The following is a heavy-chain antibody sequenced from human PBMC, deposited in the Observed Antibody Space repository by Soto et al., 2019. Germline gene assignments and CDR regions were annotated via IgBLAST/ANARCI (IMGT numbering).Heavy chain of an antibody. V-gene: IGHV1-2*02. CDR1: GYTFTGYY. CDR2: INPNSGGT. CDR3: ARDRRDSSSLDY. D-gene: IGHD6-6*01. J-gene: IGHJ4*02. Sequence: ASVKVSCKASGYTFTGYYMHWVRQAPGQGLEWMGWINPNSGGTNYAQKFQGRVTMTTDTSTSTAYMELRSLRSDDTAVYYCARDRRDSSSLDYWGQGTLVTVSS.